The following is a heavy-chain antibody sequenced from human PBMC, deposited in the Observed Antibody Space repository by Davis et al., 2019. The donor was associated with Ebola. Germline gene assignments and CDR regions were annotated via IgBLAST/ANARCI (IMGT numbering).Heavy chain of an antibody. CDR1: GGSIRSSSYY. CDR3: ARIPPIWRRVDY. V-gene: IGHV4-39*07. CDR2: INHSGST. Sequence: SETLSLTCSVSGGSIRSSSYYCAWIRQPPGKGLEWIGEINHSGSTNYNPSLKSRVTISVDTSKNQFSLKLSSVTAADTAVYYCARIPPIWRRVDYWGQGTLVTVSS. J-gene: IGHJ4*02. D-gene: IGHD3-3*01.